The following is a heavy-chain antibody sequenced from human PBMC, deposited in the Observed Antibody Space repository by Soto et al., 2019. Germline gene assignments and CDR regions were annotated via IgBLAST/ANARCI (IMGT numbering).Heavy chain of an antibody. CDR2: INPNSGGT. CDR3: ARDRTFYGSGSKGMDF. D-gene: IGHD3-10*01. J-gene: IGHJ6*02. V-gene: IGHV1-2*02. Sequence: GASVKVSCKASGYTFTGYYMHWVRQAPGQGLEWMGWINPNSGGTNYAQKFQGRFTISRDNSNNTLYLEMNNLRAEDTAVYYCARDRTFYGSGSKGMDFWGQGTTVTVSS. CDR1: GYTFTGYY.